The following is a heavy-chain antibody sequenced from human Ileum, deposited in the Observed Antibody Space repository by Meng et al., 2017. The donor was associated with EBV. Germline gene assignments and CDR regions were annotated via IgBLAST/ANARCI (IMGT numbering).Heavy chain of an antibody. CDR3: AARVGGSYSGFDL. V-gene: IGHV4-4*02. J-gene: IGHJ4*02. CDR2: IFHVGTG. D-gene: IGHD1-26*01. Sequence: QGQVQESGPEPVTPSGTLSLTCAVSGDSISSHRWWGWVRQPPTKGPEWIGEIFHVGTGNYNPSLKSRVTISMDTSKNQISLGLTSVTAADTAVYYCAARVGGSYSGFDLWGQGTLVTVSS. CDR1: GDSISSHRW.